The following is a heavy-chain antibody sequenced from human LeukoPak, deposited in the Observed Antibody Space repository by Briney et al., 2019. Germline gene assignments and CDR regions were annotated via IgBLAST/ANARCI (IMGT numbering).Heavy chain of an antibody. CDR2: IYYNGDT. CDR3: VRGPYGSSISNWFDP. V-gene: IGHV4-59*01. CDR1: GGSITGYS. D-gene: IGHD3-10*01. J-gene: IGHJ5*02. Sequence: SETLSLTCAVSGGSITGYSWSWIRQTPGKGLEWIGYIYYNGDTHYNPSLNSRLSMSVDTPNKQFSLNLRSVTAADTAVYYCVRGPYGSSISNWFDPWGQGLLVTVSS.